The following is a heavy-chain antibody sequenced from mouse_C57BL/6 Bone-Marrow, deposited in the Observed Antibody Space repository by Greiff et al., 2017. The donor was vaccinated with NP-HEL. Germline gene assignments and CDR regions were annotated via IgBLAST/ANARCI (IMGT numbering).Heavy chain of an antibody. V-gene: IGHV1-63*01. J-gene: IGHJ3*01. Sequence: TSVTMSCKASGYTFTNYWIGWAKQRPGHGLEWIGDIYPGGGYTNYNEKFKGKATLTADKSSSTAYMQFSSLTSEDSAIYYCARRGGWDGFAYWGQGTLVTVSA. D-gene: IGHD4-1*01. CDR1: GYTFTNYW. CDR3: ARRGGWDGFAY. CDR2: IYPGGGYT.